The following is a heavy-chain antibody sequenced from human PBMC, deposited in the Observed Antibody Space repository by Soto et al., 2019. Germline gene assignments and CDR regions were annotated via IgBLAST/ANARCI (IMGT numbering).Heavy chain of an antibody. CDR2: IIPIFGTA. CDR1: GGTFSSYA. D-gene: IGHD5-12*01. J-gene: IGHJ6*02. V-gene: IGHV1-69*13. Sequence: SVKVSCKASGGTFSSYAISWVRQAPGQGLEWMGGIIPIFGTANYAQKFQGRVTITADESTSTAYMELSSLRSEDTAVYYCAQGLRGYSGYNRVYYYYYGMDVWGQGTTVTVSS. CDR3: AQGLRGYSGYNRVYYYYYGMDV.